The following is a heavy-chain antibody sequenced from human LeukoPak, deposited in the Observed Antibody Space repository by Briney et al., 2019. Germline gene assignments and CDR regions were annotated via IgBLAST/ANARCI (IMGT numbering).Heavy chain of an antibody. CDR2: IKQDGSEK. Sequence: PGGSLRLSCAASGFTFSSYWMSWVGQAPGKGLEWVANIKQDGSEKYYVDSVKDRFTISRDNAKNSLYLQMNSLRAEDTAVYYCARDSSYYDFWSGYEGAYFDYWGQGTLVTVSS. CDR1: GFTFSSYW. CDR3: ARDSSYYDFWSGYEGAYFDY. V-gene: IGHV3-7*01. D-gene: IGHD3-3*01. J-gene: IGHJ4*02.